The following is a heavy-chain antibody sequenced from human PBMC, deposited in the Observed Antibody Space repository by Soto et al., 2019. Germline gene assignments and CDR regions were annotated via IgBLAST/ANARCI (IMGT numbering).Heavy chain of an antibody. CDR3: ARERSGYCTNGVCSYFDY. J-gene: IGHJ4*02. CDR2: IYHSGST. CDR1: GGSISSGGYS. V-gene: IGHV4-30-2*01. D-gene: IGHD2-8*01. Sequence: SETLSLTCAVSGGSISSGGYSWSWIRQPPGKGLEWIGYIYHSGSTYYNPSLKSRVTISVDRSKNQFSLKLSSVTAADTAVYYCARERSGYCTNGVCSYFDYWGQGTLVTVSS.